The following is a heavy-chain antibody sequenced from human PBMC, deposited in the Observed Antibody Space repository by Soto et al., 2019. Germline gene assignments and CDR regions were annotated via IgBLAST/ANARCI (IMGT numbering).Heavy chain of an antibody. J-gene: IGHJ4*02. CDR2: ISAGGDRP. CDR1: GFIFSNYA. Sequence: EVQLSESGGGLVQPGGSLRLSCAASGFIFSNYAINWVRQAPGRGLEWVALISAGGDRPHYADSVNGRSSVSRDNPKSTVYLHMSSLTAEDTAIYPCAIDYPASTAAYTTPVVPNDYWGRGTLVTVSS. CDR3: AIDYPASTAAYTTPVVPNDY. D-gene: IGHD2-15*01. V-gene: IGHV3-23*01.